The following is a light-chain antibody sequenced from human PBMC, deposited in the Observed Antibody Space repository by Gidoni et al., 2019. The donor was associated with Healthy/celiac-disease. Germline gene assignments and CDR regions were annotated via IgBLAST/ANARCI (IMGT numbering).Light chain of an antibody. Sequence: DIQMTQSPSTLSASVSDRVTITCRASQSISSWLAWYQQKPGKAPKLLIYKASSLESGVPSRFSGSGSGTEFTLTISSLQPDDFATYYCQQYNSYSATFGPGTKVDIK. CDR2: KAS. CDR3: QQYNSYSAT. J-gene: IGKJ3*01. V-gene: IGKV1-5*03. CDR1: QSISSW.